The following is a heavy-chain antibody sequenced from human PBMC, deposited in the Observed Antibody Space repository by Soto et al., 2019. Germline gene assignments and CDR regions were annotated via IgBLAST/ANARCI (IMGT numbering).Heavy chain of an antibody. CDR1: VFNCSGSV. CDR3: SRLVV. Sequence: WWSLRLSCSASVFNCSGSVIHWVRQASGKGLEWVGRIRSKAYNYATAYAASVEGRFTVSRDDSKNTAYLQMNSLKSEDTAVYYCSRLVVWGQGSLVTVSS. D-gene: IGHD2-15*01. V-gene: IGHV3-73*01. J-gene: IGHJ4*02. CDR2: IRSKAYNYAT.